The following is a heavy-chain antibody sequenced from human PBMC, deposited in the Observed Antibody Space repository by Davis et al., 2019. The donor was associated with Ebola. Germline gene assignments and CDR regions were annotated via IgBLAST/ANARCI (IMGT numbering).Heavy chain of an antibody. CDR3: ARGQVHWSIARYYYYYGMDV. J-gene: IGHJ6*02. D-gene: IGHD6-6*01. CDR1: GGSFSGYY. V-gene: IGHV4-34*01. Sequence: MPSETLSLTCAVYGGSFSGYYWSWIRQPPGKGLEWIGEINHSGSTNYNPSLKSRVTISVDTSKNQFSLKLSSVTVADTAVYYCARGQVHWSIARYYYYYGMDVWGQGTTVTVSS. CDR2: INHSGST.